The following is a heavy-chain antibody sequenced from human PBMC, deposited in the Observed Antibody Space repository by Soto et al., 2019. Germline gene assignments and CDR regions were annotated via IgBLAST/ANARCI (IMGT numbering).Heavy chain of an antibody. Sequence: QVQLQESGPGLVKPSQTLSLTCTVSGGSISSGGYCWSWIRQHPGKGLEWIGYFCYSGSTYYNPSLKSRLTRSVDTSKNQCSLKLSSVTAADTAVYFCASSYSSSWYLVVHWGQGTLVTVSS. CDR3: ASSYSSSWYLVVH. J-gene: IGHJ4*02. CDR2: FCYSGST. V-gene: IGHV4-31*03. CDR1: GGSISSGGYC. D-gene: IGHD6-13*01.